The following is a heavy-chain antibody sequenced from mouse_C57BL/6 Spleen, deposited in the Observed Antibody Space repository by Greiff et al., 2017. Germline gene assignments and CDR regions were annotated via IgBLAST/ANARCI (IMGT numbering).Heavy chain of an antibody. D-gene: IGHD1-1*01. CDR2: IYPGNSDT. Sequence: VQLQQSGTVLVRPGASVKMSCKTSGYTFTSYWMHWVKQRPGQGLEWIGAIYPGNSDTSYNQKFKGKAKLTAVTSASTAYMELSSLTNEDSAVYYCTRWDYGFPLDYWGQGTTLTVSS. CDR3: TRWDYGFPLDY. V-gene: IGHV1-5*01. J-gene: IGHJ2*01. CDR1: GYTFTSYW.